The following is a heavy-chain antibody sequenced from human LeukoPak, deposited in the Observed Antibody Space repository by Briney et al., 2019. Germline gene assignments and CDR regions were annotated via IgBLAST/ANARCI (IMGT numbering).Heavy chain of an antibody. Sequence: SETLSLTCAVYGGSFSGYYWSWIRQPPGKGLEWIGGINHSGSTNYNPSLKSRVTISVDTSKNQFSLKLSSVTAADTAVYYCARRGGHGLRYFDWLFQFDPWGQGTLVTVSS. CDR1: GGSFSGYY. V-gene: IGHV4-34*01. D-gene: IGHD3-9*01. CDR2: INHSGST. CDR3: ARRGGHGLRYFDWLFQFDP. J-gene: IGHJ5*02.